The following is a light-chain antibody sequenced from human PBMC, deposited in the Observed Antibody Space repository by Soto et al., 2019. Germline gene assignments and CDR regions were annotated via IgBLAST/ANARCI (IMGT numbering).Light chain of an antibody. CDR1: QSVSSY. Sequence: EIVLTQSPATLSLSPGERATLSCRASQSVSSYLAWNQQKPGQAPRLLIYDASNRATGTPARFSGSGSGTDFTLTISSLEPEDFATYYCQQYNSYSPTFGQGTKVDIK. J-gene: IGKJ1*01. CDR2: DAS. CDR3: QQYNSYSPT. V-gene: IGKV3-11*01.